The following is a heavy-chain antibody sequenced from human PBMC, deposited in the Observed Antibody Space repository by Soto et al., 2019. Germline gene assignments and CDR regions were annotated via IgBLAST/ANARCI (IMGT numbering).Heavy chain of an antibody. Sequence: GGSLRLSCAASGVTFSSYEMNWVRQAPGKGLEWVSYISSSGSTIYYADSVKGRFTISRDNAKNSLYLQMNSLRAEDTAVYYCARDLVAISLSAENDYWGQGTLVTVSS. CDR1: GVTFSSYE. CDR3: ARDLVAISLSAENDY. V-gene: IGHV3-48*03. D-gene: IGHD5-12*01. J-gene: IGHJ4*02. CDR2: ISSSGSTI.